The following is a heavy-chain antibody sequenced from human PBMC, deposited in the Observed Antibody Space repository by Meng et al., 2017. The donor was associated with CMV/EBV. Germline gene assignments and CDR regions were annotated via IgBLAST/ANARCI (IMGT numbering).Heavy chain of an antibody. Sequence: GGSLRLSCAASGFTVSSNYVNWVRQAPGKGLEWVSVIYSGGSTYYADSVKGRFTISRDNSKNTVYLQMNSLRAEDTAVFYCARGVDTAPLGMDIWGQGTTVTVFS. J-gene: IGHJ6*02. CDR1: GFTVSSNY. D-gene: IGHD5-18*01. V-gene: IGHV3-53*01. CDR3: ARGVDTAPLGMDI. CDR2: IYSGGST.